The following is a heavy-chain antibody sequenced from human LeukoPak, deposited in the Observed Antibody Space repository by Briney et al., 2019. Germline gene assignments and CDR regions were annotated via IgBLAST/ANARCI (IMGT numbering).Heavy chain of an antibody. Sequence: GGSLRLSCAASGFTFSSSAMSWVRQAPGKGLEWVSSITGSGGGTYYADAVRGRLTISRDNSKNTLYLQMISLRAEDTAVYYCAKRGAYYFDYWGQGTLVTVCS. CDR3: AKRGAYYFDY. D-gene: IGHD3-10*01. CDR2: ITGSGGGT. J-gene: IGHJ4*02. V-gene: IGHV3-23*01. CDR1: GFTFSSSA.